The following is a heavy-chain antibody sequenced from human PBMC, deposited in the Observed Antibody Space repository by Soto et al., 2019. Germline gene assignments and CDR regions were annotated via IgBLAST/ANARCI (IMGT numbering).Heavy chain of an antibody. J-gene: IGHJ4*02. CDR3: AKGYNNYGGYSEY. CDR2: ISNSGGRT. V-gene: IGHV3-23*01. Sequence: PARSLRLSCAASGFTFSNYAMNWVRQAPWKGLEWVSSISNSGGRTYYADSVKGRFTISRDNSKSTLNLQMHSLRAEDTDIYYCAKGYNNYGGYSEYWGQGT. D-gene: IGHD4-17*01. CDR1: GFTFSNYA.